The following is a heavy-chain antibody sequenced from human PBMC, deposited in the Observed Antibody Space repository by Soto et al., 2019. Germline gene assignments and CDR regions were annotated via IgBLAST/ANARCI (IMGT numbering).Heavy chain of an antibody. CDR1: GFTFSSYG. V-gene: IGHV3-30*18. J-gene: IGHJ4*02. Sequence: GGSLRLSCAASGFTFSSYGMHWVRQAPGKGLEWVAVISYDGSNKYYADSVKGRFTISRDNSKNTLYLQMNSLRAEDTAVYYCAKEAFYYYDSSGYPDYWGQGTLVTVSS. CDR2: ISYDGSNK. D-gene: IGHD3-22*01. CDR3: AKEAFYYYDSSGYPDY.